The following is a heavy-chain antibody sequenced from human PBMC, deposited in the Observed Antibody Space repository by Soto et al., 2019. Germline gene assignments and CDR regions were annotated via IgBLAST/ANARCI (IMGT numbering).Heavy chain of an antibody. V-gene: IGHV1-69-2*01. CDR1: GYTFTDYY. J-gene: IGHJ6*02. Sequence: ASVKVSCKVSGYTFTDYYMHWVQQAPGKGLEWMGLVDPEDGETIYAEKFQGRVTITADTSTDTAYMELSSLRSEDTAVYYCATGMTGYPTNYYYYGMDVWGQGTTVTVSS. CDR3: ATGMTGYPTNYYYYGMDV. CDR2: VDPEDGET. D-gene: IGHD3-9*01.